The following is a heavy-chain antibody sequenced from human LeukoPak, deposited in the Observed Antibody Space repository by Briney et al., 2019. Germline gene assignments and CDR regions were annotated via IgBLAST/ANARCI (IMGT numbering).Heavy chain of an antibody. D-gene: IGHD6-19*01. V-gene: IGHV4-34*01. J-gene: IGHJ4*02. CDR1: GFTVSSNC. CDR2: IDHSGST. Sequence: GSLRLSCAASGFTVSSNCMSWIRQPPGKGLEWIGEIDHSGSTNYNPSLKSRVTISVDTSNNQFSLKLTSVTAADTAVYYCARRGSGWSDWGQGTLVTVS. CDR3: ARRGSGWSD.